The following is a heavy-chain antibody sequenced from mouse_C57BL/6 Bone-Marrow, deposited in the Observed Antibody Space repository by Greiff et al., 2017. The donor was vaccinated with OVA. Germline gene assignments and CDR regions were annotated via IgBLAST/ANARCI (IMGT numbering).Heavy chain of an antibody. CDR2: INPYNGGT. J-gene: IGHJ3*01. CDR3: ARYSNYPFAY. V-gene: IGHV1-19*01. D-gene: IGHD2-5*01. Sequence: VQLQQSGPVLVKPGASVKMSCKASGYTFTDYYMNWVKQSHGKSLEWIGVINPYNGGTSYNQKFKGKATLTVDKSSSTAYMELNSLTSEDSAVYYCARYSNYPFAYWGQGTLVTVSA. CDR1: GYTFTDYY.